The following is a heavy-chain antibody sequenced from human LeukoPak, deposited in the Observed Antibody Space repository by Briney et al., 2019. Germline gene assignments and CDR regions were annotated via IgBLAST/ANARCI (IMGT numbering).Heavy chain of an antibody. CDR1: GGSFSGYY. V-gene: IGHV4-34*01. Sequence: SETLSLTCAVYGGSFSGYYWSWIRQPPGKGLEWIGEINHSGSTNYNPSLKSRVTISVDTSKNQFSLKLSSVTAADTAVYYCARDVAYCTSDSSCLYPLDYWGQGTLVTVSP. J-gene: IGHJ4*02. CDR2: INHSGST. CDR3: ARDVAYCTSDSSCLYPLDY. D-gene: IGHD3-16*01.